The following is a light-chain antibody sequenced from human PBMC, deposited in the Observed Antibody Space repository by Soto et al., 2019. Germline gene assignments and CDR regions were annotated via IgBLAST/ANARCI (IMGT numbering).Light chain of an antibody. CDR1: VLAKKY. CDR3: YAAADNILV. J-gene: IGLJ3*02. CDR2: KDS. Sequence: SYELTQPSSVSVSPGQTARITCSGDVLAKKYVRWFQQKPGQAPVLLLYKDSERPSGVPARFSGSSSGTTVTLTISGAHVEDEADYYCYAAADNILVFGGGTKLTVL. V-gene: IGLV3-27*01.